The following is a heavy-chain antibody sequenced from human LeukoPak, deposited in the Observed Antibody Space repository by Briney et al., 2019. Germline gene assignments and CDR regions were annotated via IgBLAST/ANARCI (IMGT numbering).Heavy chain of an antibody. Sequence: PGGPLRLSCAASGFIFSNYGFHWVRQAPGKGLEWVALIWSDGSKKYYTDSVKGRFTISRDDSKNTLFLQMNSLRAEDMAVYYCARDIGTWPNSLFDYWGQGNLVTVSS. CDR3: ARDIGTWPNSLFDY. J-gene: IGHJ4*02. V-gene: IGHV3-33*01. D-gene: IGHD4-23*01. CDR2: IWSDGSKK. CDR1: GFIFSNYG.